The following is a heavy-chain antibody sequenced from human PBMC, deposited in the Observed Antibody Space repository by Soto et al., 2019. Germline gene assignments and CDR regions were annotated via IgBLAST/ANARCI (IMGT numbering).Heavy chain of an antibody. CDR3: ARPPLGYCSGGSCYSDWFDP. CDR1: GFTFSNYW. V-gene: IGHV3-7*01. CDR2: IKQDGSEK. J-gene: IGHJ5*02. D-gene: IGHD2-15*01. Sequence: EVQLVESGGGLVQPGGSLRLSCAASGFTFSNYWMSWVRQAPGKGLEWVANIKQDGSEKYYVDSVKGRFTVSRDNAKNSLYLQMNSLRIEDTAVYYCARPPLGYCSGGSCYSDWFDPCGQGTLVTVSS.